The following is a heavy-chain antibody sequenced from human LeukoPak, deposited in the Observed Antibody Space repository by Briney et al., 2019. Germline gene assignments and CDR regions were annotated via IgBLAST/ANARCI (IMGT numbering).Heavy chain of an antibody. CDR2: ISGSGGST. V-gene: IGHV3-23*01. D-gene: IGHD7-27*01. J-gene: IGHJ4*02. CDR1: GFTFSSYA. CDR3: AKRPPNYLGMRGPYYFDY. Sequence: PGGSLRLSCAASGFTFSSYAMSWVRQAPGKGLEWVSAISGSGGSTYYADSVKGRFTISRDNSKNTLYLQMNSLRAEDTAVYYCAKRPPNYLGMRGPYYFDYWGQGTLVTVSS.